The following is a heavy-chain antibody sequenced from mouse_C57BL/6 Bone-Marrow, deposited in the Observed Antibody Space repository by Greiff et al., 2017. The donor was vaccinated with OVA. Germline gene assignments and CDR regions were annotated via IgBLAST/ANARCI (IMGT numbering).Heavy chain of an antibody. CDR2: IHPNSGST. CDR3: ARRTVVDWYFDV. D-gene: IGHD1-1*01. CDR1: GYTFTSYW. Sequence: QVQLTQPGAELVKPGASVKLSCKASGYTFTSYWMHWVTQRPGQGLEWIGMIHPNSGSTNYNEKFKSKATLTVDKSSSTAYMHISSLTSEDSAVYYCARRTVVDWYFDVWGTGTTVTVSS. J-gene: IGHJ1*03. V-gene: IGHV1-64*01.